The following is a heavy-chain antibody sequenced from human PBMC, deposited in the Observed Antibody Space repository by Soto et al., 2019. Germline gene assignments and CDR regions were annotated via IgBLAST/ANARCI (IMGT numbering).Heavy chain of an antibody. V-gene: IGHV3-30*03. J-gene: IGHJ4*02. CDR2: ISSDGHHQ. Sequence: GGSLRLSCATSGFSFNDYAMYWVRQAPGQGLEWVTIISSDGHHQFYLDNLRGRFTVSRDNSKNTLYLQMNSLRPEDTAVYYCSRGTYYPQSSGLHADYWGPGTVVTVSS. CDR3: SRGTYYPQSSGLHADY. D-gene: IGHD3-22*01. CDR1: GFSFNDYA.